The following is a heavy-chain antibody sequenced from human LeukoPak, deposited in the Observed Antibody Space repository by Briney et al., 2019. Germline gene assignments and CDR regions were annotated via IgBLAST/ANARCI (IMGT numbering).Heavy chain of an antibody. J-gene: IGHJ6*02. CDR3: ARSHYYDSSGYFSYYYGMDV. Sequence: GGSLRLSCAASAFTFSKFWMHWVRQVPGKGPVWVSRINSDGSSIRYAESVKGRFTISRDNAKNTLYLQMNSLRAEDSAVYYCARSHYYDSSGYFSYYYGMDVWGQGTTVTVSS. CDR1: AFTFSKFW. V-gene: IGHV3-74*01. CDR2: INSDGSSI. D-gene: IGHD3-22*01.